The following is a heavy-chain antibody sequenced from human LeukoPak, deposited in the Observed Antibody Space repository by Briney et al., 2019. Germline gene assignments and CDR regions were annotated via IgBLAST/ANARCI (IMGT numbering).Heavy chain of an antibody. D-gene: IGHD3-3*01. V-gene: IGHV3-7*01. J-gene: IGHJ5*02. CDR3: ARDLDDLWSGSNWFDP. Sequence: GGSLRLSCAASGFTFSSYWMSWVRQAPGKGLEWVANIKQDGSEKYYVDSVKGRFTISRDNAKNSLYLQMNSLRAEDTAVYYCARDLDDLWSGSNWFDPWGQGTLVTVSS. CDR1: GFTFSSYW. CDR2: IKQDGSEK.